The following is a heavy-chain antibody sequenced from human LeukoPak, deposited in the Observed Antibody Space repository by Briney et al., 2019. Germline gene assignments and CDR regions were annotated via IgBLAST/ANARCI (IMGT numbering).Heavy chain of an antibody. V-gene: IGHV1-2*04. CDR1: GYTFTSYY. J-gene: IGHJ4*02. CDR3: ARDPKSAYYYDSSGFDY. D-gene: IGHD3-22*01. CDR2: INPNSGGT. Sequence: ASVKVSCKASGYTFTSYYMHWVRQAPGQGLEWMGWINPNSGGTNYAQKFQGWVTMTRDTSISTAYMELSRLRSDDTAVYYCARDPKSAYYYDSSGFDYWGQGTLVTVSS.